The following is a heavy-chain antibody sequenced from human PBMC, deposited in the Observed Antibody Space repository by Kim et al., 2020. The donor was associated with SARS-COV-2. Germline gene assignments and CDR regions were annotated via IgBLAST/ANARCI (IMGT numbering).Heavy chain of an antibody. J-gene: IGHJ4*02. Sequence: SVKVSCKASGGTFSSYAIRWVRQAPGQGLEWMGGIIPIFGTANYAQKFQGRVTITADESTSTAYMELSSLRSEDTAVYYCARDRVSSGYGGNSPFDYWGQGTLVTVSS. CDR2: IIPIFGTA. CDR1: GGTFSSYA. V-gene: IGHV1-69*13. D-gene: IGHD4-17*01. CDR3: ARDRVSSGYGGNSPFDY.